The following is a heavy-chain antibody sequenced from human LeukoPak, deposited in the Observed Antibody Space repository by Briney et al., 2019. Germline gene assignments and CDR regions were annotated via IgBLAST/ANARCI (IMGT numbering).Heavy chain of an antibody. D-gene: IGHD6-13*01. CDR3: VRGVSISSSGYNDL. V-gene: IGHV3-11*01. CDR1: GFTFSDSY. J-gene: IGHJ3*01. CDR2: ISRGGSTT. Sequence: GGSLRLSCAASGFTFSDSYMSWIRQAPGKGLEWVSYISRGGSTTYYADSVRGRFTISRDNAKSSLYLQMNSLRAEDTAVYYCVRGVSISSSGYNDLWGQGKMVTVSS.